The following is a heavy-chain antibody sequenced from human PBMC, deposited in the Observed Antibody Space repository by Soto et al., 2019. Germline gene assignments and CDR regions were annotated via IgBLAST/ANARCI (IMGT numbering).Heavy chain of an antibody. Sequence: EVQLVESGGGLVKPGGSLRLSCAASGFTFSNAWMSWVRQAPGKGLEWVGRIKSKTDGGTTDYAAPVKGRFTISRDDSKNTMYLQMNSLKTEDTAVYYCTTVQGAVAVAGNSDYWGQGTLVTVSS. V-gene: IGHV3-15*01. D-gene: IGHD6-19*01. CDR3: TTVQGAVAVAGNSDY. CDR2: IKSKTDGGTT. J-gene: IGHJ4*02. CDR1: GFTFSNAW.